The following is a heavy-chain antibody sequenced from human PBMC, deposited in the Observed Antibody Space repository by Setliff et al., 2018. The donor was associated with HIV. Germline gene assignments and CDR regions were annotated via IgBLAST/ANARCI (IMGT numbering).Heavy chain of an antibody. V-gene: IGHV1-8*03. CDR2: MNPKSGKT. Sequence: ASVKVSCKASGYSFTNYDINWVRQATGQGLEWMGWMNPKSGKTGYAQKFQGRVTITRNTSISTVYMDLDSLRSDDAAVYYCARGFYDFFYNYYMDVWGKGTTVTV. CDR3: ARGFYDFFYNYYMDV. J-gene: IGHJ6*03. D-gene: IGHD3-3*01. CDR1: GYSFTNYD.